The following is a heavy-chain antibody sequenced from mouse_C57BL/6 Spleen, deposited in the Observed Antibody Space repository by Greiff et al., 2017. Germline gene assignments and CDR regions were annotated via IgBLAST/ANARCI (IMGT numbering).Heavy chain of an antibody. V-gene: IGHV1-82*01. J-gene: IGHJ4*01. CDR1: GYAFSSSW. CDR3: ARDYGSSYDYYAMDY. D-gene: IGHD1-1*01. CDR2: IYPGDGDT. Sequence: VQLQESGPELVKPGASVKISCKASGYAFSSSWMNWVKQRPGKGLEWIGRIYPGDGDTNYNGKFKGKATLTADKSSSTAYMQLSSLTSEDSAVYFCARDYGSSYDYYAMDYWGQGTSVTVSS.